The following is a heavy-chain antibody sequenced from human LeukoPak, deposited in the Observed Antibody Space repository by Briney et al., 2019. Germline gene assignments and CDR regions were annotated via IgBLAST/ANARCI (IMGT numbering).Heavy chain of an antibody. CDR2: IKGDGIST. Sequence: GGSLRLSCAASGFDFSSNWMHWVRHAPGQGLVWVSRIKGDGISTNYADSVKGRFTISRDNAKNSLYLQMNSLRAEDTAVYYCARALTGFIPGNWGQGTLVTVSS. J-gene: IGHJ4*02. V-gene: IGHV3-74*01. D-gene: IGHD3-9*01. CDR3: ARALTGFIPGN. CDR1: GFDFSSNW.